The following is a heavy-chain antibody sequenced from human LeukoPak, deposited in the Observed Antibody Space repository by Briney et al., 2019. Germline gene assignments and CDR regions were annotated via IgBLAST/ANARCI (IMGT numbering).Heavy chain of an antibody. CDR2: IYYSGST. D-gene: IGHD6-13*01. J-gene: IGHJ4*02. CDR3: ARASRAAAGRHYFDY. V-gene: IGHV4-31*03. CDR1: GGSISSGGYY. Sequence: SETLSLTCTVSGGSISSGGYYWSWIRQHTGKGLEWIGNIYYSGSTYYNPSLKSRVTISVDTSKNQFSLKLSSVTAADTAVYYCARASRAAAGRHYFDYWGQGTLVTVSS.